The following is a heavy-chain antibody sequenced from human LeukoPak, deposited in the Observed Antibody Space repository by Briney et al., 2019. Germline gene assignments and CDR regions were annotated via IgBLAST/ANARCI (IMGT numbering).Heavy chain of an antibody. Sequence: PGGSLRLSCAASGFTFSNAWMTWVRQIPGKGLEWVGRIKSKTDGGTTDYAAPVKGIFTISRDDSKNMLYLQMNSLKVEDTAVYYCTADPPGMSTCTGIDHWGQGTLVTVSS. J-gene: IGHJ4*02. CDR2: IKSKTDGGTT. D-gene: IGHD3-10*01. CDR1: GFTFSNAW. CDR3: TADPPGMSTCTGIDH. V-gene: IGHV3-15*05.